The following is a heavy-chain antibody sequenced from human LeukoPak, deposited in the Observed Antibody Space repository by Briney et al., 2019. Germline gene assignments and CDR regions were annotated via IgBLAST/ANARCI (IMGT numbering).Heavy chain of an antibody. V-gene: IGHV3-23*01. D-gene: IGHD3-9*01. Sequence: GGSLRLSCAASGFTFSSYAMIWVRQAPGKGLEWVSVISAGGGSTDFADAVKGRFTISRDNSKNTRYLQMNSLRAEDTAVYYCAKDLGTGILTGYDLLGYWGQGTLVTVSS. CDR2: ISAGGGST. CDR1: GFTFSSYA. J-gene: IGHJ4*02. CDR3: AKDLGTGILTGYDLLGY.